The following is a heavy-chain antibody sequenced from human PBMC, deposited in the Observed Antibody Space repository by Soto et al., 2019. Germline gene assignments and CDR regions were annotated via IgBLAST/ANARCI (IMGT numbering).Heavy chain of an antibody. Sequence: PGGSLRLSCAASGFTFSSYAMSWARQAPGKGLEWVSAISGSGGSTYYADSVKGRFTISRDNSKNTLYLQMNSLRAEDTAVYYCAKTRYYMTQFYFDYWGQGTLVTVSS. D-gene: IGHD3-10*01. CDR1: GFTFSSYA. CDR2: ISGSGGST. J-gene: IGHJ4*02. V-gene: IGHV3-23*01. CDR3: AKTRYYMTQFYFDY.